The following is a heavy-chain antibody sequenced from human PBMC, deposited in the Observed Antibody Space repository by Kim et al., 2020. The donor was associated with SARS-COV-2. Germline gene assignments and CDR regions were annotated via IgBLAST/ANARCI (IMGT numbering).Heavy chain of an antibody. CDR1: GYTFTDYS. CDR3: ARDWAERQHAFDI. V-gene: IGHV1-3*01. J-gene: IGHJ3*02. CDR2: INPGNGDT. Sequence: ASVKVSCQASGYTFTDYSLHWVRQAPGQSLEWMGWINPGNGDTKYSQKFQDRVTITRDTSASTAYMEVSSLRAEDTAMYYCARDWAERQHAFDIWGQGTMVSVSS. D-gene: IGHD1-1*01.